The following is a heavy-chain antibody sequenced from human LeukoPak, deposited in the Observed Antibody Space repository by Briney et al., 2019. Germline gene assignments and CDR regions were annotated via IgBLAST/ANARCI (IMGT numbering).Heavy chain of an antibody. V-gene: IGHV3-21*01. D-gene: IGHD2-2*01. Sequence: PGGSLRLSCAASGFTFSSYSMNWVRQAPGKGLEWVSSISGSSSYIYYADSVKGRFTISRDNAKNSLYLQMNSLRAEDTAVYYCATPSSTSCCYFDYWGQGTLVTVSS. CDR3: ATPSSTSCCYFDY. CDR1: GFTFSSYS. CDR2: ISGSSSYI. J-gene: IGHJ4*02.